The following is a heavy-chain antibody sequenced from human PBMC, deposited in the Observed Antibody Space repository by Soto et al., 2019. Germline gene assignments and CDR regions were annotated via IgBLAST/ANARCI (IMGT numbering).Heavy chain of an antibody. D-gene: IGHD6-19*01. CDR2: ITSTSSFI. V-gene: IGHV3-21*01. CDR3: ARGAVVGMGQELDF. Sequence: EVQLVESGGGLVKPGGSLRLSCAASGFTFSSHGMNWVRQAPGKGLEWVSCITSTSSFIYYADSVKGRFTISRDNAKNSLSLQMDSLRXEDTAVYYCARGAVVGMGQELDFWGQGILVTVSS. CDR1: GFTFSSHG. J-gene: IGHJ4*02.